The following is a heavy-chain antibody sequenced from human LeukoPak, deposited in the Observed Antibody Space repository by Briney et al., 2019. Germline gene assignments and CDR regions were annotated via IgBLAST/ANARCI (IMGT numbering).Heavy chain of an antibody. J-gene: IGHJ5*02. CDR1: GGSFSVYY. D-gene: IGHD3-10*01. Sequence: SETLSLTCAVYGGSFSVYYWSWIRQPPGKGLEWIGEINHSGSTNYNPPLKSRVTISVDTSKNQFSLKLSSVTAADTAVYYCARDRYYGSGSDVRFVPWGQRTLVTVSS. V-gene: IGHV4-34*01. CDR3: ARDRYYGSGSDVRFVP. CDR2: INHSGST.